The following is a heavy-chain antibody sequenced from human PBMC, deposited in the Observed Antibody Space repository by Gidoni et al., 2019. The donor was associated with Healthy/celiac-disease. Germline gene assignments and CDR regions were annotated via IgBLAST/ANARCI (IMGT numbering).Heavy chain of an antibody. D-gene: IGHD6-6*01. J-gene: IGHJ6*02. CDR3: AKCARPAFYYYGMDV. CDR1: GFPFDDYA. Sequence: EVKLVESGGVVVQPGGPLRLPCAASGFPFDDYAMHWVRQAPGKGLEWVSLISWNGGSTYYADSVKGRFTISRDNSKNSLYLQMNSLRAEDTALYYCAKCARPAFYYYGMDVWGQGTTVTVSS. V-gene: IGHV3-43D*03. CDR2: ISWNGGST.